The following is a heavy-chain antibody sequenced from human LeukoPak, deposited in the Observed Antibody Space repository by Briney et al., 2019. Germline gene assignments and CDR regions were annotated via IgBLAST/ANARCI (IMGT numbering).Heavy chain of an antibody. D-gene: IGHD6-13*01. CDR1: GFTFSSYA. CDR3: ARALRDSSWYYEY. CDR2: ISGSGGST. V-gene: IGHV3-23*01. Sequence: GGSLRLSCAASGFTFSSYAMSWVRQAPGKGLEWVSAISGSGGSTYYADSVKGRFTISRDNSKNTLYLQMNSLRAEDTALYYCARALRDSSWYYEYWGQGTLVTVSS. J-gene: IGHJ4*02.